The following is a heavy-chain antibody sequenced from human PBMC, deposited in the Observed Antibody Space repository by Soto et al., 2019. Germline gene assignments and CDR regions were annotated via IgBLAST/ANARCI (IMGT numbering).Heavy chain of an antibody. D-gene: IGHD6-25*01. J-gene: IGHJ6*02. CDR1: GGTFASYS. CDR3: ARDPVDLFGYMDV. V-gene: IGHV1-69*06. Sequence: QEELVQSGAEVKQPGSSVNVSCKASGGTFASYSITWVRQAPGQRPEWMGEIIPLLRTVNYAQKFQDRVTITGDRSTSTVYMALSSLRSDDTAVYYCARDPVDLFGYMDVWGQGTTVTVSS. CDR2: IIPLLRTV.